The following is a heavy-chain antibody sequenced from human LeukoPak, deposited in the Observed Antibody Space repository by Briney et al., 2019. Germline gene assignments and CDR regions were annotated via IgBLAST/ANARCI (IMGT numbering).Heavy chain of an antibody. D-gene: IGHD3-22*01. CDR2: INPNSGGT. V-gene: IGHV1-2*02. Sequence: ASVKVSCKASGYTFTGYYMHWVRQAPGQGLEWMGWINPNSGGTNYAQKFQGRVTMTRDTSISTAYMELSRLRSDDTAVYYCARNFDSSGYSYFDYRGQGTLVTVSS. J-gene: IGHJ4*02. CDR3: ARNFDSSGYSYFDY. CDR1: GYTFTGYY.